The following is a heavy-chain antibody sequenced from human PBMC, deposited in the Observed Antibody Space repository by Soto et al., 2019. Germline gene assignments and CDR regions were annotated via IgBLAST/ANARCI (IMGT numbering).Heavy chain of an antibody. Sequence: PSETLSLTCAVYGGSFSGYYWSWIRQPPGKGLEWIGEINHSGSTNYNPSLKSRVTISVDTSKNQFSLKLSSVTAADTAVYYCARYRGSGSHYYYYYYGMDVWGQGTTVT. CDR2: INHSGST. CDR1: GGSFSGYY. J-gene: IGHJ6*02. CDR3: ARYRGSGSHYYYYYYGMDV. V-gene: IGHV4-34*01. D-gene: IGHD3-10*01.